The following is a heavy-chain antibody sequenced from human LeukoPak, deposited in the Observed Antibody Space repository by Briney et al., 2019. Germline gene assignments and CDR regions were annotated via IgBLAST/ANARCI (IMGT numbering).Heavy chain of an antibody. Sequence: GGSLRLSCAASGFTFSTYSMDWVRQAPGKGLEWVSSISSGSSYIYYADSVKGRFTISRDNSKETLYLQMNSLRAGDTAVYYCARNENNGMDVWGHGTTVTVSS. CDR3: ARNENNGMDV. CDR2: ISSGSSYI. CDR1: GFTFSTYS. J-gene: IGHJ6*02. V-gene: IGHV3-21*01.